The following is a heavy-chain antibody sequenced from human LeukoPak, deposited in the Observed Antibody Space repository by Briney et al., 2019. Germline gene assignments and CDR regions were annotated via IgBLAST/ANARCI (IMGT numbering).Heavy chain of an antibody. CDR2: ISDTSSHI. D-gene: IGHD1-26*01. V-gene: IGHV3-21*04. Sequence: GGSLRLSCAASGVTFSSYSMSWVRQAPGKGLEWVSSISDTSSHISYADSVRGRFTISRDNSKNTLYLQMNSLRAEDTAVYYCAKWKYSGSPLLDYWGQGTLVTVSS. CDR3: AKWKYSGSPLLDY. CDR1: GVTFSSYS. J-gene: IGHJ4*02.